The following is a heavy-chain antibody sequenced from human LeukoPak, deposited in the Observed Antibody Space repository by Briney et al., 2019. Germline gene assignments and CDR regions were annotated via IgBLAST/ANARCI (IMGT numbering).Heavy chain of an antibody. J-gene: IGHJ3*01. V-gene: IGHV3-23*01. D-gene: IGHD5-24*01. CDR3: AKDIQLST. Sequence: AGSLTLSCALSASTLRVAAMTCVRHAPGEGLEWVSLIGASGESTYYADSVKGRFTISRDNSKNTLSLQMNSLRVEDTAMYFCAKDIQLSTWGLGTMVTASS. CDR2: IGASGEST. CDR1: ASTLRVAA.